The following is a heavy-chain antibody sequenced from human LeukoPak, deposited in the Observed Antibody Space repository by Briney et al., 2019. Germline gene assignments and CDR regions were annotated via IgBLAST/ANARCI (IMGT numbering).Heavy chain of an antibody. Sequence: PGGSLRLSCAASGFTVDSNYRSWVRQAPGKGLEWVSTIYTGGNTYYAASVKGRFTISRDFSKNTVFLHMNSLRAEDTAMYYCARGDDSGYYDYFDYWGQGALVTVSS. V-gene: IGHV3-53*01. CDR3: ARGDDSGYYDYFDY. CDR1: GFTVDSNY. J-gene: IGHJ4*02. CDR2: IYTGGNT. D-gene: IGHD3-22*01.